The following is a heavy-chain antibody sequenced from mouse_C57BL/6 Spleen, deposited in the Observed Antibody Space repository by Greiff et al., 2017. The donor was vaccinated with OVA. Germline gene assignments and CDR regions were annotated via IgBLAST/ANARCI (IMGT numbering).Heavy chain of an antibody. D-gene: IGHD1-1*01. V-gene: IGHV3-6*01. CDR2: ISYDGSN. CDR1: GYSITSGYY. J-gene: IGHJ4*01. CDR3: AREGDYYGSKMDY. Sequence: EVQLQQSGPGLVKPSQSLSLTCSVTGYSITSGYYWNWIRQFPGNKLEWMGYISYDGSNNYNPSLKNRISITRDTSKNQFFLKLNSVTTEDTATYYCAREGDYYGSKMDYWGQGTSVTVSS.